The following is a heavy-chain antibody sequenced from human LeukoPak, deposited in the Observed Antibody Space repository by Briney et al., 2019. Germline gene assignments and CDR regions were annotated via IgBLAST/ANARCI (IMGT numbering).Heavy chain of an antibody. V-gene: IGHV4-34*01. J-gene: IGHJ6*02. CDR3: ARGGDWELLRLDV. CDR1: GGSFSGYY. Sequence: SETLSLTCAVYGGSFSGYYWSWICQPPGKGLEWIGEINHSGSTNYNPSLKSRVTISVDTSKNQFSLKLSSVTAADTAVYYCARGGDWELLRLDVWGQGTTVTVSS. D-gene: IGHD1-26*01. CDR2: INHSGST.